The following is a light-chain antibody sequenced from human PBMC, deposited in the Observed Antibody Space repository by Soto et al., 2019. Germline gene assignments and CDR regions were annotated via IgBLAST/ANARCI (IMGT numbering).Light chain of an antibody. V-gene: IGKV1-5*01. CDR1: QSVSIC. J-gene: IGKJ1*01. CDR2: DAS. Sequence: DIQMTQSPSTLSASVGDTVTITCRASQSVSICLAWYQKKPGKAPKVLIWDASTLQRGVPSRFSGSGSGTEFTLTISSLQPEDFATYYCQQYDGYSTWTFGQGTKVEIK. CDR3: QQYDGYSTWT.